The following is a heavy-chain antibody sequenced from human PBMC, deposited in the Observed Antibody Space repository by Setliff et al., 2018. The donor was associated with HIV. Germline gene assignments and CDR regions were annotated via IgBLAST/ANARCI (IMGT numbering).Heavy chain of an antibody. CDR1: GFSFSRYA. J-gene: IGHJ1*01. Sequence: PGGSLRLSCAASGFSFSRYAMGWVRQAPGKGLEWVSSLSGSGGSTYYADSVKGRFTISRDNSKNTLYLRMNSLRAEDTAVYYCAQAQTSVSGSYYQYLQHWGQGTLVTVSS. D-gene: IGHD3-10*01. CDR3: AQAQTSVSGSYYQYLQH. CDR2: LSGSGGST. V-gene: IGHV3-23*01.